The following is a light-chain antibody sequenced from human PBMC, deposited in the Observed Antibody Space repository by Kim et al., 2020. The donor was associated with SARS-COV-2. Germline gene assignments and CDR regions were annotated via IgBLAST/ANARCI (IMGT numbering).Light chain of an antibody. CDR1: RTVSRH. CDR3: LQTYTVPRT. CDR2: AAY. V-gene: IGKV1-39*01. J-gene: IGKJ2*01. Sequence: ASVGDGVTITCRASRTVSRHLSWYQQRPGEAPNLLIYAAYTLHDGVPSRFSGGGSGTDFTLTISSLQPEDFATYYCLQTYTVPRTFGQGTKVDIK.